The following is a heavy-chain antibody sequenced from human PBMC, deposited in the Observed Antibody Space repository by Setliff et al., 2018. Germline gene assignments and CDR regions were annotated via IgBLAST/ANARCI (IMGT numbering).Heavy chain of an antibody. CDR2: IYWNDDK. CDR3: ARAKLSYYYMDV. D-gene: IGHD2-15*01. J-gene: IGHJ6*03. Sequence: SGPYAGEPTQTLTLTCTFSGFSLSTSGVGVGWIRQPPGKALEWLALIYWNDDKRYSPSLKSRLTITKDTPKNQVVLTMTNMDPVDTATYYCARAKLSYYYMDVWGKGTTVTVSS. V-gene: IGHV2-5*01. CDR1: GFSLSTSGVG.